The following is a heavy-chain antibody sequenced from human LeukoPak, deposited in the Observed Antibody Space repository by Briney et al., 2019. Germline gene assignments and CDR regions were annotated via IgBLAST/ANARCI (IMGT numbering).Heavy chain of an antibody. CDR1: GDSVTNTRYY. CDR2: IYYTRTT. Sequence: SETLSLTCTVSGDSVTNTRYYWGWIRQSPGKGLEWIGTIYYTRTTYYNPSLNSRVTISLDTSQNQFSLKLNSVTAADTAMYYCARATADSSGSYLALYNWFDPWGQGTLVTVSS. CDR3: ARATADSSGSYLALYNWFDP. D-gene: IGHD3-22*01. V-gene: IGHV4-39*07. J-gene: IGHJ5*02.